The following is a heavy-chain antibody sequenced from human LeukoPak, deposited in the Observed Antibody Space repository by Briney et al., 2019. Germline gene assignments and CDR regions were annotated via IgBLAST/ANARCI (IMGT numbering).Heavy chain of an antibody. J-gene: IGHJ4*02. CDR1: GSTFSSYA. CDR3: ARDLASPADY. CDR2: ISYDGSNK. V-gene: IGHV3-30-3*01. D-gene: IGHD1-26*01. Sequence: GGSLRLSCAASGSTFSSYAMHWVRQAPGKGLEWVAVISYDGSNKYYADSVKGRFTISRDNSKNTLYLQMNSLRAEDTAVYYCARDLASPADYWGQGTLVTVSS.